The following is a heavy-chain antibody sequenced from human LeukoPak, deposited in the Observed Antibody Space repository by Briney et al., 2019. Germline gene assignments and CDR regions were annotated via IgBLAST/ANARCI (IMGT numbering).Heavy chain of an antibody. CDR2: IYYSGST. V-gene: IGHV4-59*01. Sequence: SETLSLTCTVSGGSISSYYWSWIRQPPGKGLEWIGYIYYSGSTNYNPSLKSRVTISVDTSKNQFSLKLSSVTAADTAVYYCARDRASAGGFDYWGQGTLVTVSS. J-gene: IGHJ4*02. CDR1: GGSISSYY. CDR3: ARDRASAGGFDY. D-gene: IGHD2-15*01.